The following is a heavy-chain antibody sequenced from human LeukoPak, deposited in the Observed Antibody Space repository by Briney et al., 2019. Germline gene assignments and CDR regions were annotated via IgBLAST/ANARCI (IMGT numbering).Heavy chain of an antibody. V-gene: IGHV1-8*01. CDR3: AKDQVGPKPKNGPFDY. CDR1: GYTFTSYD. D-gene: IGHD1-1*01. CDR2: MNPNSGNT. J-gene: IGHJ4*02. Sequence: ASVKVSCKASGYTFTSYDINWVRQATGQGLEWMGWMNPNSGNTGYAQKFQGRVTMTRNTSISTAYMELSSLRAEDTAVYYCAKDQVGPKPKNGPFDYWGQGTLVTVPS.